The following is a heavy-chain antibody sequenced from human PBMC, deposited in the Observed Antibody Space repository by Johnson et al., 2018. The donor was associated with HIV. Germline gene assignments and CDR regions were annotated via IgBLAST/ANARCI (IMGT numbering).Heavy chain of an antibody. D-gene: IGHD3-10*01. V-gene: IGHV3-30*04. J-gene: IGHJ3*02. CDR3: VRDRGTMLLDGAFDI. CDR1: GFTFSSYA. CDR2: ISYDGSTK. Sequence: QVQLVESGGGVVQPGRSLRLSCAASGFTFSSYAMHWVRQAPGKGLEWVAVISYDGSTKYYADSVKGRFTISRYNSKNTLYLQMNSLRAEDTAVYYCVRDRGTMLLDGAFDIWGQGTMVTVSS.